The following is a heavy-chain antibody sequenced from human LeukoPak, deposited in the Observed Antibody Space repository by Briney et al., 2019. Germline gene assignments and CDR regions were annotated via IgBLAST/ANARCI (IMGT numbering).Heavy chain of an antibody. J-gene: IGHJ4*02. CDR3: ARDVDIGYCSGGSCDQFDY. D-gene: IGHD2-15*01. CDR1: GYTFTSYY. CDR2: VNPSGGST. V-gene: IGHV1-46*01. Sequence: GASVKVSCKASGYTFTSYYMHWVRQAPGQGLEWMGIVNPSGGSTSYAQKFQGRVTMTRDTSTSTVYMELSSLRSEDTAVYYCARDVDIGYCSGGSCDQFDYWGRGTLVTVSS.